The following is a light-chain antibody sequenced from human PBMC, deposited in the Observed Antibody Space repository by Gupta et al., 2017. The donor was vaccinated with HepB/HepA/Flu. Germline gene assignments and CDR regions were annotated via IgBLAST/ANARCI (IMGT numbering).Light chain of an antibody. CDR3: QQRSNWPLT. J-gene: IGKJ4*01. V-gene: IGKV3-11*01. CDR2: DAS. CDR1: QSVSRY. Sequence: EIVLTQSPATLSLSPGERATLSCRASQSVSRYSAWYQQKPGQAPRLLIYDASNRATGIPARFSGRGSGTDFTLTISSLEPEDFAVYYCQQRSNWPLTFGGGTKVDIK.